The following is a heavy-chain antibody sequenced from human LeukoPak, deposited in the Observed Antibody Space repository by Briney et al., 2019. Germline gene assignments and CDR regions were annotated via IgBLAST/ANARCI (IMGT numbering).Heavy chain of an antibody. J-gene: IGHJ5*02. D-gene: IGHD3-22*01. Sequence: SETLSLTCAVYGGSFSGYYWSWIRQPPGKGLEWIGEINHSGSTNYNPSLKSRVTISADTSKNQFSLKLSSVTAADTAVYYCGSDGTGAGYYYDSSGYSSWGQGTLVTVSS. CDR3: GSDGTGAGYYYDSSGYSS. CDR2: INHSGST. CDR1: GGSFSGYY. V-gene: IGHV4-34*01.